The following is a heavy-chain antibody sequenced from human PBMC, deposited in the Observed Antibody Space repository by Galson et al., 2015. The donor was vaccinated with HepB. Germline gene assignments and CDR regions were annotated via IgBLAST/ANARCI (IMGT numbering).Heavy chain of an antibody. J-gene: IGHJ5*02. Sequence: SLRLSCAASGFTFSGSAMHWVRQASGKGLEWVGRIRSKANSYATAYAASVKGRFTISRGDSKNTAYLQMNSLKTEDTAVYYCTRIGTTVTTPSVTWGQGTLVTVSS. V-gene: IGHV3-73*01. CDR3: TRIGTTVTTPSVT. CDR1: GFTFSGSA. D-gene: IGHD4-17*01. CDR2: IRSKANSYAT.